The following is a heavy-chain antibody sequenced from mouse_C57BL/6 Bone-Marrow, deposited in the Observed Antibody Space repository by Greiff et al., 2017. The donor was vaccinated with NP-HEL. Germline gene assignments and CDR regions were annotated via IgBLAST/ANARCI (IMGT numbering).Heavy chain of an antibody. D-gene: IGHD2-2*01. V-gene: IGHV1-42*01. CDR1: GYSFTGYY. Sequence: EVKLMESGPELVKPGASVKISCKASGYSFTGYYMNWVKQSPEKSLEWIGEINPSTGGTTYNQKFKAKATLTVDKSSSTAYMQLKSLTSEDSAVYYCARARWLRPMDYWGQGTSVTVSS. CDR2: INPSTGGT. J-gene: IGHJ4*01. CDR3: ARARWLRPMDY.